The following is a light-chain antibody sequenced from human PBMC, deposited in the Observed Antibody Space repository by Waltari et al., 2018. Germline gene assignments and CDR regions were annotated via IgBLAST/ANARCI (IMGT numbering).Light chain of an antibody. J-gene: IGLJ2*01. CDR1: GVDVGIINL. CDR3: SSYAGSSKGV. CDR2: AVS. V-gene: IGLV2-23*02. Sequence: ALLPPAPVSGSPGQPPPTPAIGTGVDVGIINLVSWYQQHPGKAPKLMIYAVSKRPSGVSDRFSGSKSGDMASLTISGLQPEDEAEYFCSSYAGSSKGVFGGGTKVTVL.